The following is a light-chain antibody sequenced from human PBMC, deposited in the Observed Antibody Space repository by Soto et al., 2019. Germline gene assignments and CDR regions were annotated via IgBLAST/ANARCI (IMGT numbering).Light chain of an antibody. Sequence: EIVMTPSPATLSVSPGERATLSCRASQSVYSTLAWYQQKPGQAPRLLIHDASTRATGIPARFSGSGSGTEFTLTISSLQSEDFAVYYCQQYHNWPRTFGQGTKV. V-gene: IGKV3-15*01. CDR1: QSVYST. CDR2: DAS. J-gene: IGKJ1*01. CDR3: QQYHNWPRT.